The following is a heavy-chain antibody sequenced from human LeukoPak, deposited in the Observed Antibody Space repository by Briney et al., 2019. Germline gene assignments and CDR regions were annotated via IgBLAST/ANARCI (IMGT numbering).Heavy chain of an antibody. CDR3: ARDFRAATLGPVDY. J-gene: IGHJ4*02. CDR1: GFTFGDYA. D-gene: IGHD3/OR15-3a*01. V-gene: IGHV3-49*04. CDR2: IASKTYGGTA. Sequence: PGRSLRLSCTASGFTFGDYAMTWVRQAPGKGLEWVGFIASKTYGGTAEYAASVKGRFTISRDDSKSIAYLQMNSLRAEDTAVYYCARDFRAATLGPVDYWGQGTLVTVSS.